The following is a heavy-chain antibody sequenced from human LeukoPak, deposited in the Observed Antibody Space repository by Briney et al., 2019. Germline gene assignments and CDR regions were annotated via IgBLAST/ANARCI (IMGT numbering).Heavy chain of an antibody. CDR3: ATSIAAASKTDY. CDR1: GGSFSGYY. J-gene: IGHJ4*02. D-gene: IGHD6-13*01. Sequence: SETLSLTCAVYGGSFSGYYWSWIRQPPGKGLEWIGEINHSGSTNYNPSLKSRVTISVDTSKNQFSLKLSSVTAADTAVYYCATSIAAASKTDYWGQGTLVTVSS. CDR2: INHSGST. V-gene: IGHV4-34*01.